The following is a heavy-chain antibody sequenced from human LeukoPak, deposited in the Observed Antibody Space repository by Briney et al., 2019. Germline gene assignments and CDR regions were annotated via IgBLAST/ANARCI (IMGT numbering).Heavy chain of an antibody. J-gene: IGHJ4*02. CDR3: TTLNIVVVPAARKYYFDY. CDR1: GFTFSNAW. CDR2: IKSKTDGGTT. D-gene: IGHD2-2*01. V-gene: IGHV3-15*01. Sequence: GGSLRLSCAASGFTFSNAWMSWVRQAPGKGLEWVGRIKSKTDGGTTDYAAPVKGRFTISRDDSKNTLYLQMNSLKTEDTAVYYCTTLNIVVVPAARKYYFDYWGQGTLVTVSS.